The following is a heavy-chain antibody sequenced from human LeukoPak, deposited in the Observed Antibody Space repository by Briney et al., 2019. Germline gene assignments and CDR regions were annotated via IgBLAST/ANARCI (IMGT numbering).Heavy chain of an antibody. CDR3: ASQRTSGSVYYYYYGMDV. V-gene: IGHV1-8*01. Sequence: ASVKVSCKASGYTFTSYDINWVRQATGQGLEWMGWMNPNSGNTGYAQKFQGRVTMTRNTSISTAYMELSSLRSEDMAVYYCASQRTSGSVYYYYYGMDVWGQGTTVTVSS. D-gene: IGHD3-10*01. CDR2: MNPNSGNT. CDR1: GYTFTSYD. J-gene: IGHJ6*02.